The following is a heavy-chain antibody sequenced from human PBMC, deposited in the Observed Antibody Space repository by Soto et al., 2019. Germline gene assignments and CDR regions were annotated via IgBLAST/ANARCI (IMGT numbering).Heavy chain of an antibody. CDR3: ATFTTTVTTSVDWFDP. D-gene: IGHD4-4*01. V-gene: IGHV1-24*01. CDR1: GYTLTGLS. J-gene: IGHJ5*02. Sequence: GASVKVSCKVSGYTLTGLSMHWVRQAPGKGLEWMGGFDPEDGETIYAQKFQGRVTMTEDTSTDTAYMELSSLRSEDTAVYYCATFTTTVTTSVDWFDPWGQGTLVTVSS. CDR2: FDPEDGET.